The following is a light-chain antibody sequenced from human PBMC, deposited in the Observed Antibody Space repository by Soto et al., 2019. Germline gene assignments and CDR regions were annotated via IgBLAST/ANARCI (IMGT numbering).Light chain of an antibody. CDR3: QQFFILPLT. CDR1: QSVLHSSNNKNY. J-gene: IGKJ4*01. V-gene: IGKV4-1*01. Sequence: DIVMTQAPDSLAVSLGERATINCKSSQSVLHSSNNKNYLAWYQQKPGQPPKLLIYWASTRESGVPDRFSGSGSGTDFTLTISSLQAEDVAAYYCQQFFILPLTFGGGTQVQIK. CDR2: WAS.